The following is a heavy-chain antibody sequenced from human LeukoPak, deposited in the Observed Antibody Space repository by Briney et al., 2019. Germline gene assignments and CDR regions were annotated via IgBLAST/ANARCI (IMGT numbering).Heavy chain of an antibody. CDR2: IKQDGSEK. D-gene: IGHD2-2*01. CDR3: ARDGGYCSSTSCYFYYMDV. V-gene: IGHV3-7*01. Sequence: GGSLRLSCAASGFTFSSYWMSWVRQAPGKGLEWVANIKQDGSEKYYVDSVKGRFTISRDNAKNSLYLQMNSLRAEDTAVYYCARDGGYCSSTSCYFYYMDVWGKGTTVTVSS. CDR1: GFTFSSYW. J-gene: IGHJ6*03.